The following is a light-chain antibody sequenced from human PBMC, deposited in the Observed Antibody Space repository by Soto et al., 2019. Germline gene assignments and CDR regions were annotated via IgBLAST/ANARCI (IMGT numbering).Light chain of an antibody. CDR1: QSISSH. Sequence: DIQLTQSPSFLSASVGDRVTITCRARQSISSHVAWYRQKSGKAPMLLIYAASTLQSGVPSRFSGSGAGTEFTLTISSLHPEDFAPYYCQHLDSFPLAFGGGTTVEI. V-gene: IGKV1-9*01. J-gene: IGKJ4*01. CDR2: AAS. CDR3: QHLDSFPLA.